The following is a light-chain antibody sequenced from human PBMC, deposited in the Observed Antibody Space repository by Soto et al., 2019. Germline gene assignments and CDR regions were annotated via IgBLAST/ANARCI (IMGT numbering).Light chain of an antibody. CDR3: QQYDNLPLT. J-gene: IGKJ4*01. Sequence: DIQMTQSPSSLSASVGDRVTITCQASQDISNFLNWYQQKPGKAPKLLIFDASNLETGVPSRFSGSESGTHFTFTISSLQPEDIATYYCQQYDNLPLTFGGGTKVEIK. CDR1: QDISNF. V-gene: IGKV1-33*01. CDR2: DAS.